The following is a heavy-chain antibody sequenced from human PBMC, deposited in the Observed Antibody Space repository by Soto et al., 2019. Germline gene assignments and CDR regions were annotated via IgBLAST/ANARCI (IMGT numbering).Heavy chain of an antibody. J-gene: IGHJ5*02. CDR2: ITTSSAYI. CDR3: VRSGTARLLRHSWFDT. Sequence: EVQLVESGGGLVKPGGSLRLSCAASGFTFNTYDMNWVRQAPGKGLEWVSSITTSSAYIYYADSLTGRITISRVNAKIALFLQMNSLRAEDTAVYYCVRSGTARLLRHSWFDTWGQGTLVTVSS. CDR1: GFTFNTYD. D-gene: IGHD3-16*01. V-gene: IGHV3-21*01.